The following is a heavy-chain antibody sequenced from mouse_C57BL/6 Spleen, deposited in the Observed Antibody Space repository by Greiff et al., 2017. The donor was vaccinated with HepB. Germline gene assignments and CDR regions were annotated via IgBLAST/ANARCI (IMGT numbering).Heavy chain of an antibody. CDR2: ISSGGSYT. V-gene: IGHV5-6*01. D-gene: IGHD4-1*01. J-gene: IGHJ2*01. CDR3: ARHGNYCDY. CDR1: GFTFSSYG. Sequence: EVQLVESGGDLVKPGGSLKLSCAASGFTFSSYGMSWVRQTPDKRLEWVATISSGGSYTYYPDSVKGRFTISRDNAKNTLYLQMSSLKSEDTAMYYCARHGNYCDYWGQGTTLTVSS.